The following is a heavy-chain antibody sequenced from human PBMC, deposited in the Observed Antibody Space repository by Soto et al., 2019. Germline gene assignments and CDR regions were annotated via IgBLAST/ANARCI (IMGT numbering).Heavy chain of an antibody. J-gene: IGHJ4*02. V-gene: IGHV4-31*03. D-gene: IGHD3-22*01. CDR2: IYYSGST. Sequence: QVQLQESGPGLVKPSQTLSLTCTVSGGSISSGGYYWSWIRQHPGKGLEWIGYIYYSGSTYYNPSLKSRVTISVDTSKNQCSLKLSSVTAADTAVYYCARAGQTYYYDSSGYYPVPTYWGQGTLVTVSS. CDR3: ARAGQTYYYDSSGYYPVPTY. CDR1: GGSISSGGYY.